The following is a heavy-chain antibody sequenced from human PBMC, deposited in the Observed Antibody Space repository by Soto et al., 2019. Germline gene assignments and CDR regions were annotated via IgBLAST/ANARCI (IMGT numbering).Heavy chain of an antibody. V-gene: IGHV3-13*01. CDR2: IGTAGDT. CDR3: ARDGWLYYDSTSQGMDV. D-gene: IGHD3-22*01. CDR1: GFTFSSYD. J-gene: IGHJ6*02. Sequence: PGGSLRLSCAASGFTFSSYDMHWVRQATGKGLEWVSAIGTAGDTYYPGSVKGRFTISRENAKNTLFLQMNNLRAEDTAVYYCARDGWLYYDSTSQGMDVWGQGTTVTVSS.